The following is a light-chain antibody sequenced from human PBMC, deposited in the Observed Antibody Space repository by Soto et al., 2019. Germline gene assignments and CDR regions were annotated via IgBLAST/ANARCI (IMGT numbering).Light chain of an antibody. CDR3: QPTYSAIA. J-gene: IGKJ4*01. CDR2: GAS. CDR1: RTINTY. Sequence: DVRMTQSPSSLSASVGDTITITCRASRTINTYLNWFQQKPGEPPRLLIYGASTLHDGVPSRFSGSGSGADFTLTISGLKTEAFVRYHSQPTYSAIASVGRTKVDIK. V-gene: IGKV1-39*01.